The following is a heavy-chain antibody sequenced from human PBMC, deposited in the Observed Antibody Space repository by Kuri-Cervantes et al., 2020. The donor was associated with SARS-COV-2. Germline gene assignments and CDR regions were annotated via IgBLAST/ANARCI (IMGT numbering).Heavy chain of an antibody. V-gene: IGHV4-59*01. D-gene: IGHD1-26*01. CDR2: FYSTGVT. Sequence: SETLSLICTVSGGSINDYYWGWIRQPPGKGLEWIGYFYSTGVTNYDPSLKTRVTISTDASKNQLSLKLTSVTAADTAVYYCARDNILFSGSGFDTWGQGALVTVSS. CDR3: ARDNILFSGSGFDT. CDR1: GGSINDYY. J-gene: IGHJ5*02.